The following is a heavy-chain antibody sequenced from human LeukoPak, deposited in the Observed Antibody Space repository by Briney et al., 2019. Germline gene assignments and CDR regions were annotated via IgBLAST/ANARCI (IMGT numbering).Heavy chain of an antibody. Sequence: GRSLRLSCAASGFSFSSYGMHWVRQAPGKGLEWVAVISYDGSDKQYTESVKGRFTISRDNSKNTLYVQMNSLRAEDTAVYYCARDPHPTYYLPDYWGQGTLVTVSS. J-gene: IGHJ4*02. D-gene: IGHD1-26*01. CDR1: GFSFSSYG. V-gene: IGHV3-30*03. CDR2: ISYDGSDK. CDR3: ARDPHPTYYLPDY.